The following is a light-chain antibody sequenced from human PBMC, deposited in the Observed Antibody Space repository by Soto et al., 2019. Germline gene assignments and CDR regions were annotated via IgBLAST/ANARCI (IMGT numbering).Light chain of an antibody. J-gene: IGKJ5*01. CDR3: QQYNNWPPL. V-gene: IGKV3-15*01. CDR2: GAS. Sequence: EIVMTQSPATLSVSPGERATLSCRASQSVGSSLAWYKQKPGQAPRLLIYGASTRATGFPARFSGSGSGTEFTLTISSLQSEDFAVYYCQQYNNWPPLFGQGTRLEIK. CDR1: QSVGSS.